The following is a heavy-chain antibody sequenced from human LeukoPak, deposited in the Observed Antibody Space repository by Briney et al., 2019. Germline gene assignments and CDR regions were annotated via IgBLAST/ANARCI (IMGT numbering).Heavy chain of an antibody. CDR1: GYTFTSYD. CDR2: MNPNSGNT. D-gene: IGHD6-6*01. Sequence: ASVKVSCKASGYTFTSYDINWVRQATGQGLEWMGWMNPNSGNTGYAQKFQGRVTMTRNTSISTAYMELNSLRAEDTAVYYCAKGLHTGSIAAHLSFDYWGQGTLVTVSS. CDR3: AKGLHTGSIAAHLSFDY. J-gene: IGHJ4*02. V-gene: IGHV1-8*01.